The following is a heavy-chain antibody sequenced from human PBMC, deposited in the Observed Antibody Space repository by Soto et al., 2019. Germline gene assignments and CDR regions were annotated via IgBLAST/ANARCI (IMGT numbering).Heavy chain of an antibody. J-gene: IGHJ4*02. V-gene: IGHV1-58*01. Sequence: QMQLVQSGPEVKKPGTSVKVSCKASGFTFTSSAVQWVRQARGQRLEWIGWIVVGSGNTNYAQKFQERVTITRDMSTSTAYMQLSSLRSEDTAVYYCAAGPYYYDSSAYYFDYWGQGTLVTVSS. CDR2: IVVGSGNT. D-gene: IGHD3-22*01. CDR1: GFTFTSSA. CDR3: AAGPYYYDSSAYYFDY.